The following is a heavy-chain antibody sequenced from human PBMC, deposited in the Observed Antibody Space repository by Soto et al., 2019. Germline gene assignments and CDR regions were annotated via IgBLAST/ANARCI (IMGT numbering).Heavy chain of an antibody. CDR1: GGTFSNYA. CDR2: ITPLFGTA. CDR3: ARGWSYDILTGYSY. V-gene: IGHV1-69*13. Sequence: SVKVSCKASGGTFSNYAISWVRQAPGQGLEWMGGITPLFGTASYAQRFQGRVTITADESTSTAYMELRSLRSEDTAIYYCARGWSYDILTGYSYWGQGTLVTVS. J-gene: IGHJ4*02. D-gene: IGHD3-9*01.